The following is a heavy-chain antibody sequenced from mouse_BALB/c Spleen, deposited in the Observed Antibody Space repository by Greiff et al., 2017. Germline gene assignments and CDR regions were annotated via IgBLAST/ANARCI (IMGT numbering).Heavy chain of an antibody. D-gene: IGHD2-4*01. J-gene: IGHJ4*01. Sequence: EVQLQESGPGLVKPSQSLSLTCTVTGYSITSDYAWNWNRQFPGNQLEWMGYISYSGSTSYNPSLKSRISITRDTSKNQFFLQLNSVTTEDTATYYCARHDYDSMDYWGQGTSVTVSS. CDR2: ISYSGST. CDR1: GYSITSDYA. CDR3: ARHDYDSMDY. V-gene: IGHV3-2*02.